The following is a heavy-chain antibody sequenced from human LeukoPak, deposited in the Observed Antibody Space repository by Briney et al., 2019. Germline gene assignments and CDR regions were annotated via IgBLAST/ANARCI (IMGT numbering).Heavy chain of an antibody. CDR3: ATLVDATTPLSYYFIGV. Sequence: SETLSLTCTVSGGSVSSGSYYWSWIRQPPGKGLEWVGYIYYSGRTNYSPPLKSRVTISVDTSKNQFSLKLSSVTAADTAVYYCATLVDATTPLSYYFIGVWGKGTTVTVSS. D-gene: IGHD4-11*01. J-gene: IGHJ6*03. V-gene: IGHV4-61*01. CDR1: GGSVSSGSYY. CDR2: IYYSGRT.